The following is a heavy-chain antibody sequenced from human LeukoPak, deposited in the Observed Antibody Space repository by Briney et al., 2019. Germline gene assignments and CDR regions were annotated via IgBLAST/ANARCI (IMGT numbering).Heavy chain of an antibody. CDR1: GGTFSSYA. CDR2: IVPILGIA. CDR3: ARAYGSGSYSQNYYYYGMDV. J-gene: IGHJ6*02. Sequence: SVKVSCKASGGTFSSYAISWVRQAPGQGLEWMGRIVPILGIANYAQKFQGRVTITADKSTSTAYMELSSLRSEDTAVYYCARAYGSGSYSQNYYYYGMDVWGQGTTVTVSS. D-gene: IGHD3-10*01. V-gene: IGHV1-69*04.